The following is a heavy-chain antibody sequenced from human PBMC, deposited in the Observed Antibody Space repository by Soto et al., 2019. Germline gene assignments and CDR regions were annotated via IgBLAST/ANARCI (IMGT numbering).Heavy chain of an antibody. CDR2: ISDSGSGT. CDR1: GFTFSNYA. J-gene: IGHJ5*02. D-gene: IGHD2-15*01. CDR3: AKSLFRGWSIAYNWFDP. V-gene: IGHV3-23*01. Sequence: PGGSLRLSCAASGFTFSNYAMSWVRQAPGKGLEWVSSISDSGSGTHNADSVKGRFTISRDNSKNTLYLQMNNLRAEDTAIYYCAKSLFRGWSIAYNWFDPWGQGTLVTVSS.